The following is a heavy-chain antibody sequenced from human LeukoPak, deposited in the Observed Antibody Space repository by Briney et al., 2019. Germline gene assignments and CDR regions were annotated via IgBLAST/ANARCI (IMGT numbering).Heavy chain of an antibody. D-gene: IGHD2-2*01. CDR2: INHSGST. J-gene: IGHJ4*02. Sequence: SETLSLTCAVYGGSFSGYYWSWIRQPPGKGREWIGEINHSGSTNYNPSLKSRVTISVDTSKNQFSLKLSSVTAADTAVYYCARAMSEDIVVVPAYYFDYWGQGTLVTVSS. CDR3: ARAMSEDIVVVPAYYFDY. V-gene: IGHV4-34*01. CDR1: GGSFSGYY.